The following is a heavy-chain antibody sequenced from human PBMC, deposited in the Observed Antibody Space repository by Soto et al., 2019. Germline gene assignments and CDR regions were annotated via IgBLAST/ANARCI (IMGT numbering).Heavy chain of an antibody. CDR2: INHSGST. D-gene: IGHD5-18*01. CDR1: GGSFSGYY. V-gene: IGHV4-34*01. Sequence: SETLSLTCAVYGGSFSGYYWSWIRQPPGKGLEWIGEINHSGSTNYNPSLKSRVTISVDTSKNQFSLKLSSVTAADTAVYYCARRGYSYGYVYYYYYGMDVWGQGTTVTVSS. J-gene: IGHJ6*02. CDR3: ARRGYSYGYVYYYYYGMDV.